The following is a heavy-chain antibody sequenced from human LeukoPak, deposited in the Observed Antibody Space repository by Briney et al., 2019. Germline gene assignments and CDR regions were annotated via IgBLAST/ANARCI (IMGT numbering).Heavy chain of an antibody. Sequence: ASVTVSCKASGYTFTSYYMHWVRQAPGQGLEWMGIINPSGGSTSYAQKFQGRVTMTRDTSTSTVYMELSSLRSEDTAVYYCARVYNWNYSDYYYYGMDVWGQGTTVTVSS. J-gene: IGHJ6*02. D-gene: IGHD1-7*01. CDR2: INPSGGST. V-gene: IGHV1-46*01. CDR3: ARVYNWNYSDYYYYGMDV. CDR1: GYTFTSYY.